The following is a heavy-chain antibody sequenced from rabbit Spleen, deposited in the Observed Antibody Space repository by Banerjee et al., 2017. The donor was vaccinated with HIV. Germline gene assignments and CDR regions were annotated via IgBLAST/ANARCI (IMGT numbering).Heavy chain of an antibody. CDR3: ARDSGTSFSTYGMDL. CDR2: IYAGGSGNT. D-gene: IGHD8-1*01. CDR1: GFSLNSGYD. Sequence: QSLEESGGGLVKPGAFLTLTCKASGFSLNSGYDMCWVRQAPGKGLEWIACIYAGGSGNTYSATWAKGRFTISKASSTTVTLQMTSLTVADTATYFCARDSGTSFSTYGMDLWGPGTLVTVS. J-gene: IGHJ6*01. V-gene: IGHV1S40*01.